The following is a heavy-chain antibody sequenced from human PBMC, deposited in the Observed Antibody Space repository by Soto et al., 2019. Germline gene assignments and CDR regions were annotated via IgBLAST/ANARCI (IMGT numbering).Heavy chain of an antibody. CDR3: ARENWYLDL. CDR2: ISSSSSTI. V-gene: IGHV3-48*02. CDR1: GFTFSSYS. Sequence: EVQLVESGGGLVQPGGSLRLSCAASGFTFSSYSMNWVRQAPGKGLEWVSYISSSSSTIYYVDSVKGRFTISRDNAQNSLYLQMNSLRDDDTAVYYCARENWYLDLWGRGTLVTVSS. J-gene: IGHJ2*01.